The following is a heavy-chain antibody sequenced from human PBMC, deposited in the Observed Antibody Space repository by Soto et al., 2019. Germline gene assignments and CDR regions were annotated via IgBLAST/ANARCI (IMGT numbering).Heavy chain of an antibody. V-gene: IGHV4-39*01. Sequence: QLQLQESGPGLVKPSETLSLTCTVSGASISSTSYYWGWIRQTPGKGLEWIGSVYYSGTTFYNPSLKSRVTVSRDTSNNQFSLKLSSVTAADTAVYYCARHVISGIGTSGKRLGWFDPWGQGTLVTVSS. D-gene: IGHD6-13*01. CDR3: ARHVISGIGTSGKRLGWFDP. CDR2: VYYSGTT. CDR1: GASISSTSYY. J-gene: IGHJ5*02.